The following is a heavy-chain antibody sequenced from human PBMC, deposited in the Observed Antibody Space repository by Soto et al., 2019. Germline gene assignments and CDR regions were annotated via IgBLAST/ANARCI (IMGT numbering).Heavy chain of an antibody. Sequence: GGSLRLSCAASGFTFSSYGMHWVRQAPGKGLEWVAVISYDGSNKYYADSVKGRFTISRDNSKNTLYLQMNSLRAEDTAVYYCEKISTGDYDSSGCDYWGQGTLVTVYS. D-gene: IGHD3-22*01. V-gene: IGHV3-30*18. CDR2: ISYDGSNK. CDR3: EKISTGDYDSSGCDY. CDR1: GFTFSSYG. J-gene: IGHJ4*02.